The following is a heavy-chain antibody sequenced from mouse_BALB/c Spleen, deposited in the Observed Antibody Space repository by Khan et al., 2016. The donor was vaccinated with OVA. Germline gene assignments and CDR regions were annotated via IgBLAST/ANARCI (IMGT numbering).Heavy chain of an antibody. CDR2: ISYSGST. CDR1: GYSITSGYG. Sequence: VQLKQSGPGLVKPSQSLSLTCTVTGYSITSGYGWNWIRQFPGNQLEWMGYISYSGSTYYNPSLKSRISITRDTSKNQFFLQLNSVTTEDTATXYCARTARIKYWGQGTTLTVSS. J-gene: IGHJ2*01. V-gene: IGHV3-2*02. CDR3: ARTARIKY. D-gene: IGHD1-2*01.